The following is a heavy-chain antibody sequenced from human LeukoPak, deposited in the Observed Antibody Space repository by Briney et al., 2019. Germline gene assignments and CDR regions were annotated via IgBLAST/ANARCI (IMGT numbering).Heavy chain of an antibody. Sequence: PGGSLRLSCAASGFTFSSYGMHWVRQAPGKGLEWVAFIRYDGYNKYYADSVRGRFTLSRDNAKNSLYLQMNSLRAEDTAVYYCARWPYSSSYYFDYWGQGTLVTVSS. CDR3: ARWPYSSSYYFDY. V-gene: IGHV3-30*02. J-gene: IGHJ4*02. CDR2: IRYDGYNK. CDR1: GFTFSSYG. D-gene: IGHD6-6*01.